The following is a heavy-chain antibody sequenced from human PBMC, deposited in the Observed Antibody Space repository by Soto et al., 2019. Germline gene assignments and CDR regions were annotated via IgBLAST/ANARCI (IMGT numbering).Heavy chain of an antibody. V-gene: IGHV5-51*01. CDR1: GYSFTSYW. CDR2: IYPGDSDT. CDR3: ALSYCGGDCYPDYYGMDV. Sequence: PGESLKISCKGSGYSFTSYWIGWVRQMPGKGLEWMGIIYPGDSDTRYSPSFQCQVTISADKSISTAYLQWSSLKASDTAMYYCALSYCGGDCYPDYYGMDVWGQGTTVTVSS. D-gene: IGHD2-21*02. J-gene: IGHJ6*02.